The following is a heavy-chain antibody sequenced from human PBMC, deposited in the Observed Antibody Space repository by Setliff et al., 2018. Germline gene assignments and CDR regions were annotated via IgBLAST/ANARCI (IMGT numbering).Heavy chain of an antibody. Sequence: LSLTCSASGGPISSSSYYWVWIRQPPGKGLEWIGAIFYDGNSYYNPSLKGRVTMSVGTSKNVFSLKLRSVTAADTSVYYCARQMSPPGMARARGFNWFDPWGQGTLVTVSS. D-gene: IGHD3-10*01. CDR2: IFYDGNS. CDR3: ARQMSPPGMARARGFNWFDP. CDR1: GGPISSSSYY. V-gene: IGHV4-39*01. J-gene: IGHJ5*02.